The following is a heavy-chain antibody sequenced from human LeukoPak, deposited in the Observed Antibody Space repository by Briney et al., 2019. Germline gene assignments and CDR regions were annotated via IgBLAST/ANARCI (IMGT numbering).Heavy chain of an antibody. V-gene: IGHV3-33*01. D-gene: IGHD6-19*01. J-gene: IGHJ4*02. Sequence: GRSLRLSCAASGFTFSSFGMHWVSQAPGKGLEWVAVIWSDGSNKYYADSVKGRFTISRDNSKNTLYLQMNSLRAEDTAVYYCARYSSGFLDSWGQGTLVTVSS. CDR1: GFTFSSFG. CDR2: IWSDGSNK. CDR3: ARYSSGFLDS.